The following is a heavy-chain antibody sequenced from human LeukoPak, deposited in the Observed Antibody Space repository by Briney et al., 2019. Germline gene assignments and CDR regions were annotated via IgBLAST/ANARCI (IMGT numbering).Heavy chain of an antibody. Sequence: GGSLRLSCAASGFTFSSYGMPWVRQAPGMGLEWVAVIWYDGSNKYYADSVKGRFTISRDNSKNTLYLQMNSLRAEDTAVYYCARDRELLRYFDWLPHGMDVWGQGTTVTVSS. CDR1: GFTFSSYG. J-gene: IGHJ6*02. V-gene: IGHV3-33*01. CDR2: IWYDGSNK. CDR3: ARDRELLRYFDWLPHGMDV. D-gene: IGHD3-9*01.